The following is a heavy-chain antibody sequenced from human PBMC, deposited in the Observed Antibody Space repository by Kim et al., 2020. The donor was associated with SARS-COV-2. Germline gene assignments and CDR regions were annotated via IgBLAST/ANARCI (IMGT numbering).Heavy chain of an antibody. CDR2: FIPIFGTA. V-gene: IGHV1-69*06. D-gene: IGHD4-17*01. CDR3: SGSTVTTRGGAFDI. Sequence: SVKVSCKASGGTFSSYAISWVRQAPGQGLEWMGGFIPIFGTANYAQKFQGRVTITADKSTSTAYMELSSLRSEDTAVYYCSGSTVTTRGGAFDIWGQGTMVTVSS. CDR1: GGTFSSYA. J-gene: IGHJ3*02.